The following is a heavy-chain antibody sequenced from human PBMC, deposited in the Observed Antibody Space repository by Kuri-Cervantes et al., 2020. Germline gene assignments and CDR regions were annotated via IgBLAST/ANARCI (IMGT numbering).Heavy chain of an antibody. J-gene: IGHJ4*02. CDR2: ISGTGSTI. D-gene: IGHD1-26*01. CDR3: ARGRVGATYFFDY. V-gene: IGHV3-48*01. CDR1: GFAVGRYS. Sequence: GESLKISCAVSGFAVGRYSIHWVRQAPGKGLEWLSYISGTGSTIYYADSVKGRFTISRDNSKNTLYLQMNSLRAEDTAVYYCARGRVGATYFFDYWGQGTLVTVSS.